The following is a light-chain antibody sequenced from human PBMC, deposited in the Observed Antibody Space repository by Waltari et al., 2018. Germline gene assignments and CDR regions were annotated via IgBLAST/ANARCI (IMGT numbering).Light chain of an antibody. CDR2: SAS. CDR1: QSITKH. J-gene: IGKJ1*01. V-gene: IGKV1-39*01. CDR3: QQTYGTPWT. Sequence: DIQVTQSPSSLSTSVGDRVTVTCRASQSITKHLNWYQQKPGEVPKVLIYSASTLQSGVPSRFSGSASGTDFTLTINSLQPEDFATYYCQQTYGTPWTFGQGTKVEVK.